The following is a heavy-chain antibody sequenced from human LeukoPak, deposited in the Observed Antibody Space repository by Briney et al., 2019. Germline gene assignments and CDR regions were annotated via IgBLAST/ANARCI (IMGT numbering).Heavy chain of an antibody. V-gene: IGHV1-8*02. CDR2: MNPNSGNT. J-gene: IGHJ4*02. CDR1: GYTFTSYG. CDR3: ARVKGSWYEPNDY. D-gene: IGHD6-13*01. Sequence: GASVKVSCKASGYTFTSYGISWVRQATGQGLEWMGWMNPNSGNTGHAQKFQGRVTMTRNTSISTAYMELSSLRSEDTAVYYCARVKGSWYEPNDYWGQGTLVTVSS.